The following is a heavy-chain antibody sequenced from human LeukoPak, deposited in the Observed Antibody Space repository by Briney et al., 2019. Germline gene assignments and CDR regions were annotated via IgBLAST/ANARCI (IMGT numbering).Heavy chain of an antibody. D-gene: IGHD4-11*01. CDR1: GYTFTDYG. Sequence: ASVRVSCKASGYTFTDYGITWVRQAPGQGLEWMGWISAHNGNTNYAEKFRGRFTMTTDTYTTTAYMELRSLRSDDTAVYYCARDGDTTVITKDWGQGTLVAVSS. J-gene: IGHJ4*02. V-gene: IGHV1-18*01. CDR3: ARDGDTTVITKD. CDR2: ISAHNGNT.